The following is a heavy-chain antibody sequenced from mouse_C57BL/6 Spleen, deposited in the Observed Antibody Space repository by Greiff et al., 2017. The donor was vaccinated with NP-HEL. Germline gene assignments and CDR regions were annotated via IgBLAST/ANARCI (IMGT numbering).Heavy chain of an antibody. CDR3: AREENYYGSSYGLDY. CDR1: GYSITSGYY. D-gene: IGHD1-1*01. J-gene: IGHJ2*01. Sequence: ESGPGLVKPSQSLSLTCSVTGYSITSGYYWNWIRQFPGNKLEWMGYISYDGSNNYNPSLKNRISITRDTSKNQFFLKLNSVTTEDTATYYCAREENYYGSSYGLDYWGQGTTLTVSS. V-gene: IGHV3-6*01. CDR2: ISYDGSN.